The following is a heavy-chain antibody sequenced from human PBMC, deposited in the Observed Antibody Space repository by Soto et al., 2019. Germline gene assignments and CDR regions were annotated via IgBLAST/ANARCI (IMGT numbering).Heavy chain of an antibody. V-gene: IGHV3-73*01. CDR1: GSTFSDSA. CDR3: APGYCSSTRCFSPSFDY. CDR2: IRSKANSYAT. D-gene: IGHD2-2*01. J-gene: IGHJ4*02. Sequence: PGGSLRLSCAASGSTFSDSAMHWVRQASGKGLEWVGRIRSKANSYATAYAASVKGRFTISRDDSKNTAYLQMNSLKTEDTAVYYCAPGYCSSTRCFSPSFDYWGQGTLVTVSS.